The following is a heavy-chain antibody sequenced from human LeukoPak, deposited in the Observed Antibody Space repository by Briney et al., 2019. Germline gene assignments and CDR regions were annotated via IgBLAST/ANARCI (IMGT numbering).Heavy chain of an antibody. CDR3: AKLSVDEVAGTGGDY. CDR2: ISYDGSNK. D-gene: IGHD6-19*01. CDR1: GFTFSSYG. J-gene: IGHJ4*02. Sequence: GGSLRLSCAASGFTFSSYGMHWVRQAPGKGLEWVAVISYDGSNKYYADSVKGRFTISRDNSKSTLYLQMNSLRAEDTAVYYCAKLSVDEVAGTGGDYWGQGTLVTVSS. V-gene: IGHV3-30*18.